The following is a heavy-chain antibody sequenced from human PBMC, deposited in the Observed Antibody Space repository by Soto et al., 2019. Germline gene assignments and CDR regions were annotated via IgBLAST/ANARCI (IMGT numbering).Heavy chain of an antibody. Sequence: GSLRLSCAASGFTFSSFDMSWVRQAPGRVLEWVSGVSGSGANTENADSVKGRFTISRDNSKNTLYLQMNSLRDEDTAVYYCVRQTYCSSSRCYETWGQGXLVTVSS. CDR1: GFTFSSFD. J-gene: IGHJ5*02. CDR3: VRQTYCSSSRCYET. V-gene: IGHV3-23*01. D-gene: IGHD2-2*01. CDR2: VSGSGANT.